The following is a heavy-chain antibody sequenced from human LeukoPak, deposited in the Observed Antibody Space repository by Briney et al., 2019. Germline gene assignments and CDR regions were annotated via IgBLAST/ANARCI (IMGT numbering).Heavy chain of an antibody. CDR3: AKEGDYGDYRGAFDI. Sequence: GGSLRLSCAASGFTFSSYWMSWVRQAPGKGLEWVANINQDGSEKYYVDSVKGRFTISRDNAKNSLYLQMNSLRAEDTALYYCAKEGDYGDYRGAFDIWGQGTMVTVSS. V-gene: IGHV3-7*03. D-gene: IGHD4-17*01. CDR1: GFTFSSYW. CDR2: INQDGSEK. J-gene: IGHJ3*02.